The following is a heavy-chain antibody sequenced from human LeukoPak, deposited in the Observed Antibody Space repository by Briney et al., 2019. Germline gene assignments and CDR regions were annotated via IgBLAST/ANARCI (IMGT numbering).Heavy chain of an antibody. CDR1: GYTFTSYA. V-gene: IGHV7-4-1*02. Sequence: ASVKVSCKASGYTFTSYAMDWVRQAPGQGLEWMGWINTNTGNPTYAQGFTGRFVFSLDTSVSTAYLQISSLKAEDTAVYYCARAPLRYFDWCSRFDYWGQGTLVTVSS. CDR3: ARAPLRYFDWCSRFDY. CDR2: INTNTGNP. J-gene: IGHJ4*02. D-gene: IGHD3-9*01.